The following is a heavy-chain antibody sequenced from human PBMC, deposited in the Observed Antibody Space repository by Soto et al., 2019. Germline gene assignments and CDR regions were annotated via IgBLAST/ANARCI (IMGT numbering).Heavy chain of an antibody. CDR3: ARQIYDSDTGPNFQYYFDS. V-gene: IGHV5-10-1*01. D-gene: IGHD3-22*01. CDR1: GYSFAGYW. CDR2: LDPSDSQT. J-gene: IGHJ4*02. Sequence: GESLKISCKGSGYSFAGYWITWVRQKPGKGLEWMGRLDPSDSQTYYSPSFQGHVTISATKSITTVFLPWSSLRASDTSMYYCARQIYDSDTGPNFQYYFDSWGQGTPVTVSS.